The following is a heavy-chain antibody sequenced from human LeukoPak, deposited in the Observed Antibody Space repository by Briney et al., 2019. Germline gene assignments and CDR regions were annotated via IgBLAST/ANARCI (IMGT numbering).Heavy chain of an antibody. D-gene: IGHD1-26*01. CDR3: AKDIGYSGTLDY. J-gene: IGHJ4*02. CDR1: GFTGSSNY. V-gene: IGHV3-53*05. Sequence: GGSLRLSCAASGFTGSSNYMSWVRQAPGKGLEWVSVIYSGGSTYYSDSVKGRFTLSRENSQNSLYLQMNSLRTEDTALYYCAKDIGYSGTLDYWGQGTLVTVSS. CDR2: IYSGGST.